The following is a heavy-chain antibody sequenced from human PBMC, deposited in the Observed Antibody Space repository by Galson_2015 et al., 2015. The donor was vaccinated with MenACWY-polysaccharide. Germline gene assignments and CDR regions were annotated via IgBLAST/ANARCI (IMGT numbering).Heavy chain of an antibody. CDR1: GFTFSSYW. CDR3: ATYCSSISCYGGGGP. V-gene: IGHV3-74*01. D-gene: IGHD2-2*01. Sequence: LRLSCAASGFTFSSYWMQWVRQVPGKGLVWVSHIRSDGSRTSYADSVKGRFTISRDNAKNTLYLQMNSLRAEDTAVYYCATYCSSISCYGGGGPWGQGTLVTVSS. J-gene: IGHJ5*02. CDR2: IRSDGSRT.